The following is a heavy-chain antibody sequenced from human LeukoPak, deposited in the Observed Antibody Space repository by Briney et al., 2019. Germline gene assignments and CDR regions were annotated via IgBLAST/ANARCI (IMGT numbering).Heavy chain of an antibody. CDR3: AWEAQGGATALDL. Sequence: GGSLRLSCAASGYTISNYWMSWVRQAPEKGLEWVANIKEDGSEKFYLDSAKGRFTISRDNAKNSLYLQMNSLRAEDRAVYYCAWEAQGGATALDLWGQGTLVTVSS. CDR2: IKEDGSEK. CDR1: GYTISNYW. J-gene: IGHJ5*02. D-gene: IGHD1-26*01. V-gene: IGHV3-7*04.